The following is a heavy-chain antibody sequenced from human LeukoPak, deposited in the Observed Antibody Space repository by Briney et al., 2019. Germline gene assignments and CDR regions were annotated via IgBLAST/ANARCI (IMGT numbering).Heavy chain of an antibody. CDR2: IYYSGST. Sequence: SETLSLTCTVSGGSISSGGYYWSWTRQHPGKGLEWIGYIYYSGSTYYNPSLKSRVTISVDTSKNQFSLKLSSVTAADTAVYYCARDGYCSGGSCYHNWFDPWGQGTLVTVSS. J-gene: IGHJ5*02. CDR1: GGSISSGGYY. D-gene: IGHD2-15*01. CDR3: ARDGYCSGGSCYHNWFDP. V-gene: IGHV4-31*03.